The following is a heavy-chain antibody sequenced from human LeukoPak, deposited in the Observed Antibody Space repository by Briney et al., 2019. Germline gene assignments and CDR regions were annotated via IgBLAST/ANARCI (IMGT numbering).Heavy chain of an antibody. V-gene: IGHV3-30*09. CDR2: ISYDGSYE. Sequence: PGGSLRLSCAASGFTFSVYAMHWVRQAPGKGVEWVALISYDGSYEYYADSVKGRFAISRDDSKNTLYLEVSSLRADDTAVYYCARDSNIYPTYNYYGLDVWGQGTTVTVSS. CDR3: ARDSNIYPTYNYYGLDV. D-gene: IGHD1-1*01. CDR1: GFTFSVYA. J-gene: IGHJ6*02.